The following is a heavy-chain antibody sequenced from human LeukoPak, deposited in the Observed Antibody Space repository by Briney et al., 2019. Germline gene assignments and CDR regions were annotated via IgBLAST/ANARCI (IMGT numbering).Heavy chain of an antibody. CDR2: IYYSGST. CDR3: ARGRYRFDY. Sequence: SETLSLTCTVSGGSISSYYWSWIRQPPGKGLEWIGYIYYSGSTHYNPSLKSRVTISVDTSKNQFFLKLRSVTAADTAVYYCARGRYRFDYWGLGMLVTVS. V-gene: IGHV4-59*01. D-gene: IGHD1-1*01. CDR1: GGSISSYY. J-gene: IGHJ4*02.